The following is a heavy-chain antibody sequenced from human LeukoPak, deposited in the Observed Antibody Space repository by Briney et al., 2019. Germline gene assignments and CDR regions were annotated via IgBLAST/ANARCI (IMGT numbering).Heavy chain of an antibody. Sequence: VASVKVSCKASGYTLTGYYMHWVRQAPGQGLEWMGWINPNSGGTNYAQKFQGRVTMTRDTSISTAYMELSRLRSDDTAVYYCARDRTLHPPYYYYYMDVWGKGTTVTVSS. CDR3: ARDRTLHPPYYYYYMDV. D-gene: IGHD3/OR15-3a*01. V-gene: IGHV1-2*02. J-gene: IGHJ6*03. CDR2: INPNSGGT. CDR1: GYTLTGYY.